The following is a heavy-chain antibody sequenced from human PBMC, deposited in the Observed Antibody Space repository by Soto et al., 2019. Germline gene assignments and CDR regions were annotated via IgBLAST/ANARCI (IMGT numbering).Heavy chain of an antibody. CDR1: GGTFSSYA. Sequence: QVQLVQSGAEVKKPGSSVKVSCKASGGTFSSYAISWVRQAPGQGLEWMGGIIPIFGTANYAQKSQGRVTITADESTSTAYIELSSLRSEDTAVYYCARHSSSWPGLGAFDIWGQGTMVTVSS. CDR2: IIPIFGTA. CDR3: ARHSSSWPGLGAFDI. J-gene: IGHJ3*02. D-gene: IGHD6-13*01. V-gene: IGHV1-69*01.